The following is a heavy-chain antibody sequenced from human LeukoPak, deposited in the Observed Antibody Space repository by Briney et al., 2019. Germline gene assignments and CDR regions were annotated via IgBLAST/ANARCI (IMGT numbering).Heavy chain of an antibody. D-gene: IGHD2-2*01. J-gene: IGHJ4*02. CDR3: ARRYCSSTSCYYFDY. V-gene: IGHV1-2*02. Sequence: GASVKVSCKASGYTFTGYNMHWVRQVPGQGLEWMGWINPNSGDTNYAQKFQGRVTMTRDTSITAAYMELSRLRSDDTAVYYCARRYCSSTSCYYFDYWGQGTLVTVSS. CDR1: GYTFTGYN. CDR2: INPNSGDT.